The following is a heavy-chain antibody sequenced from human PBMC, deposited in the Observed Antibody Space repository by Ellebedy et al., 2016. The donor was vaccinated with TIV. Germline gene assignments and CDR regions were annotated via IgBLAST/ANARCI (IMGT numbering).Heavy chain of an antibody. J-gene: IGHJ4*02. D-gene: IGHD6-19*01. CDR3: ARDLDKSSGWYGGAAY. Sequence: GESLKISCVASGFTFDSYAMHWVRQAPGKGLEWVAVISHDGSSQYYADYVKGRFTVSRDNSMNTVYLEMNSLRAEDTALYYCARDLDKSSGWYGGAAYWGQGTQVTVSS. V-gene: IGHV3-30-3*01. CDR2: ISHDGSSQ. CDR1: GFTFDSYA.